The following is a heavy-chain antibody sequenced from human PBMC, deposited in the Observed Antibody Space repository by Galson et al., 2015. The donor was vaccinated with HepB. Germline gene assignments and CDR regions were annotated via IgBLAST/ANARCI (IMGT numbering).Heavy chain of an antibody. J-gene: IGHJ4*02. CDR2: IIPIFGTA. Sequence: SVKVSCKAFGGTFSSYAISWVRQAPGQGLEWMGGIIPIFGTANYAQKFQGRVTITADESTSTAYMELSSLRSEDTAVYYCARDLKDYYDSSGYTLPHFGYWGQGTLVTVSS. CDR1: GGTFSSYA. D-gene: IGHD3-22*01. V-gene: IGHV1-69*13. CDR3: ARDLKDYYDSSGYTLPHFGY.